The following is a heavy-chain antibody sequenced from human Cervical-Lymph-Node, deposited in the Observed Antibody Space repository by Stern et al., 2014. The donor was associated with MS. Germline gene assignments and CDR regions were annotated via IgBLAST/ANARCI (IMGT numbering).Heavy chain of an antibody. CDR3: AREGYSSSYDAFDI. Sequence: QLQLQESGPGLVKPSGPLSLTCAVSGGSISSSNWWSWVRQPPGKGLEWIGGIYHSGSTNYNPSLKSRVNISVDKSKNQFSLKLSTVTAADTAVYYCAREGYSSSYDAFDIWGQGTMVTVSS. J-gene: IGHJ3*02. D-gene: IGHD6-6*01. V-gene: IGHV4-4*02. CDR2: IYHSGST. CDR1: GGSISSSNW.